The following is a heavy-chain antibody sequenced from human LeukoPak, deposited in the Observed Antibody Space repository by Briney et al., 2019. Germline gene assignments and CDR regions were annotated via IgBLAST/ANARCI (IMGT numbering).Heavy chain of an antibody. Sequence: ASVEVSCKASGYTFTDYYIHWVRQAPGHGLEWMGWINPISGGTNYAQKFQGRVTMTRDTSISTAYLDLSGLRSDDTAAYYCSRTLCGSSSCDAHEKDWFDPWGQGTLVTVSS. CDR1: GYTFTDYY. CDR2: INPISGGT. D-gene: IGHD2-2*01. J-gene: IGHJ5*02. V-gene: IGHV1-2*02. CDR3: SRTLCGSSSCDAHEKDWFDP.